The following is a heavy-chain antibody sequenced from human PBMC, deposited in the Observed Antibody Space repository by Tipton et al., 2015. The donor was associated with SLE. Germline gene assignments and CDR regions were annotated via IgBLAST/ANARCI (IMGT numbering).Heavy chain of an antibody. J-gene: IGHJ6*03. Sequence: TLSLTCTVSGGSISSYYWSWIRQPPGKGLEWIGRIYTSGSTNYNPSLKSRVTISVDTSKNQFSLKLSSVTAADTAVYYCARDPPLIVGATPYYYYYMDVWGKGTTVTVSS. D-gene: IGHD1-26*01. V-gene: IGHV4-4*08. CDR1: GGSISSYY. CDR3: ARDPPLIVGATPYYYYYMDV. CDR2: IYTSGST.